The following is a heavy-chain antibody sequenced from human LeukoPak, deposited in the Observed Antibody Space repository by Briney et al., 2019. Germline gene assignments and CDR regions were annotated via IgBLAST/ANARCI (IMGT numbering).Heavy chain of an antibody. Sequence: GASVKVSCKASGYTFTGYYMHWVRQAPGQGLEWMGWINPNSGGTNYAQKFQGRVTMTRDTSISTAYMELSRLRSDDTAVYYCASLRGVAGTRDDAFDIWGQGTMVTVSS. J-gene: IGHJ3*02. D-gene: IGHD6-19*01. V-gene: IGHV1-2*02. CDR3: ASLRGVAGTRDDAFDI. CDR1: GYTFTGYY. CDR2: INPNSGGT.